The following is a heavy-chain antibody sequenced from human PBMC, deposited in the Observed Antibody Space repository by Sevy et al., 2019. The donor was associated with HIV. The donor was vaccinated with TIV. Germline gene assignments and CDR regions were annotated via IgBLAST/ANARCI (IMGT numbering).Heavy chain of an antibody. Sequence: SETLSLTCTVSGGSISSGGYYWSWIRQHPGKGLEWIGYIYYSGSTYYNPSLKSRVTISVDTSKNQFSLKLSSVTAADAAGYYCAGEGAMVPVWGQGTLVTVSS. CDR2: IYYSGST. CDR3: AGEGAMVPV. D-gene: IGHD5-18*01. J-gene: IGHJ4*02. V-gene: IGHV4-31*03. CDR1: GGSISSGGYY.